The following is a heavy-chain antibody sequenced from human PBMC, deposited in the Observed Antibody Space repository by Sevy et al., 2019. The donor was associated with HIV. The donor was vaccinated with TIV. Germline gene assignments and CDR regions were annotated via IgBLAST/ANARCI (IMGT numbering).Heavy chain of an antibody. Sequence: GGSLRLSCAASGFTFSSYWMSWVRQAPGKGLEWVANIKQDGSEKYYVDSVKGRFTISRDNAKNSLYLQMNSLRAEDTAVYYCARAEAATYCGGDCYPYYFDYWGQGTLVTVSS. CDR2: IKQDGSEK. V-gene: IGHV3-7*01. CDR3: ARAEAATYCGGDCYPYYFDY. J-gene: IGHJ4*02. CDR1: GFTFSSYW. D-gene: IGHD2-21*02.